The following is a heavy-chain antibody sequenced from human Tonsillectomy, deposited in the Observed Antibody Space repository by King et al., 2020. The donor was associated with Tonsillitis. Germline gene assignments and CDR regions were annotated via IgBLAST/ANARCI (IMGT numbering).Heavy chain of an antibody. CDR2: INPKSGDT. D-gene: IGHD3-22*01. CDR1: GDTFTGHF. CDR3: ATNAIASDTSAYRDFRH. J-gene: IGHJ1*01. V-gene: IGHV1-2*02. Sequence: EQLVQSGAELRKPGASVTVSCRPSGDTFTGHFVHWVRQAPGQGLEWMGWINPKSGDTNYAQNFQGRVTLSGDVSSTTAYMGLSSLRPDDTAVYYCATNAIASDTSAYRDFRHWGQGTLVTVTS.